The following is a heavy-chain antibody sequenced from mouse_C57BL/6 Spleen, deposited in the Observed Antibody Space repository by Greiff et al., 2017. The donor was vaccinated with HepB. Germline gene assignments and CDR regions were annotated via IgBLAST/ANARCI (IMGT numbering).Heavy chain of an antibody. CDR3: ARDPGGYHYFDY. V-gene: IGHV5-16*01. D-gene: IGHD2-2*01. Sequence: EVKLMESEGGLVQPGSSMKLSCTASGFTFSDYYMAWVRQVPEKGLEWVANINYDGSSTYYLDSLKSRFIISRDNAKNILYLQMSSLKSEDTATYYCARDPGGYHYFDYWGQGTTLTVSS. CDR2: INYDGSST. J-gene: IGHJ2*01. CDR1: GFTFSDYY.